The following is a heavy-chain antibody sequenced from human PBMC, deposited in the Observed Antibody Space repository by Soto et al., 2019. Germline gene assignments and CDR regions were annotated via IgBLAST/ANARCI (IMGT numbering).Heavy chain of an antibody. CDR3: ARGGVDVVATSAFDY. J-gene: IGHJ4*02. V-gene: IGHV1-69*10. Sequence: QVQLVQSGAEVKKPGSSVKVSCKASGATYSNSAISWVRQAPGQGLERMGGINPILGIPDYAHKFQGRVTITADESTNTVYMDLGSLRSEDTALYFCARGGVDVVATSAFDYWGQGTLVTVSS. CDR1: GATYSNSA. D-gene: IGHD5-12*01. CDR2: INPILGIP.